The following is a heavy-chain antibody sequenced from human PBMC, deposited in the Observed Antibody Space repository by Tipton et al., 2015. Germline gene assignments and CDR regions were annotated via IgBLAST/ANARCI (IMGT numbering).Heavy chain of an antibody. J-gene: IGHJ6*02. CDR2: IRYSGGT. CDR1: GTSLSGFY. V-gene: IGHV4-59*01. D-gene: IGHD1-1*01. CDR3: ARENAYYYGMDV. Sequence: TLSLTCTVSGTSLSGFYWTWIRQPPGKGLEWIGYIRYSGGTNYKPSLRGRVSISLDMSKNQFSLKLRSVTAAGTAMYFCARENAYYYGMDVWGQGTTVTVSS.